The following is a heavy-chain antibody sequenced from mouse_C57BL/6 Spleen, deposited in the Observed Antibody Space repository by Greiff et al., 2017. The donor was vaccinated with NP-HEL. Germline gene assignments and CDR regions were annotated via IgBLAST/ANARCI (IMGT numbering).Heavy chain of an antibody. J-gene: IGHJ4*01. CDR2: INPNNGGT. Sequence: EVQLQQSGPELVKPGASVKMSCKASGFTFTDYNMHWVKQSHEKSLEWIGYINPNNGGTSYNQKFQGKATLPVTKSSSTAYMELRSLTSEDSAVYYCARMEDYDEDYDAMDYWGKGTSVTVSS. V-gene: IGHV1-22*01. D-gene: IGHD2-4*01. CDR1: GFTFTDYN. CDR3: ARMEDYDEDYDAMDY.